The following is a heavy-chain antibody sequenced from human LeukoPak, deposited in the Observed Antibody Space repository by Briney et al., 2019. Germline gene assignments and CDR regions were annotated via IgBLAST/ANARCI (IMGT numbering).Heavy chain of an antibody. CDR2: ISSNGGST. CDR3: ARPGYCSSTSCYTPLDY. J-gene: IGHJ4*02. V-gene: IGHV3-64*01. Sequence: GGSLRLSCAASGFTFSSYAMHWVRQAPGKGLEYVSAISSNGGSTYYANPVQGRFTISRDNSKNTLYLQMGSLRAEDMAVYYCARPGYCSSTSCYTPLDYWGQGTLVTVSS. CDR1: GFTFSSYA. D-gene: IGHD2-2*03.